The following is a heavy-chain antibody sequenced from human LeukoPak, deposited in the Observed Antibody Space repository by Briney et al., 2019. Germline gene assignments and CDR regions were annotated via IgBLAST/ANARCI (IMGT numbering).Heavy chain of an antibody. CDR2: IDTAGAA. J-gene: IGHJ6*02. V-gene: IGHV3-13*01. CDR3: ARAYSGNYYYYYGMDV. CDR1: GFTFSNYD. Sequence: PGGSLRLSCAASGFTFSNYDMHWVGQGTGKGLDWVSGIDTAGAAYYPGSVKGRFTISRENAKNSLYLQMTSLRAGDTAVYYCARAYSGNYYYYYGMDVWGQGTTVTVSS. D-gene: IGHD1-26*01.